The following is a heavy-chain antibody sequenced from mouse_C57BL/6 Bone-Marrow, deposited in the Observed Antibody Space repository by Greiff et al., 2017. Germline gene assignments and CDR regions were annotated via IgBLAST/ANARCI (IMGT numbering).Heavy chain of an antibody. D-gene: IGHD2-1*01. V-gene: IGHV1-52*01. CDR1: GYTFTSYW. J-gene: IGHJ3*01. CDR2: IDPSDSET. Sequence: QVQLQQPGAELVRPGSSVKLSCKASGYTFTSYWMHWVKQRPIQGLEWIGNIDPSDSETHYNQKFKDKATLTVDKSSSTAYMQLSSLTSEDSAVYDCARDGNYVGVWFAYWGQGTLVNVSA. CDR3: ARDGNYVGVWFAY.